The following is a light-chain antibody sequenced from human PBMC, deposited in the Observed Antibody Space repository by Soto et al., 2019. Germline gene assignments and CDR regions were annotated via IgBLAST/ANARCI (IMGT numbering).Light chain of an antibody. CDR2: KVS. CDR1: QSLVCSDGNTY. Sequence: EVVMTQSRRSLPFAGGERATISCVSIQSLVCSDGNTYLNWFQQRPGQSPRRLIYKVSHRDSGVPDRFSGSGSGTDFTLEISRVEAEDVGVYYCMQGTHWPWTFGQGTKVDI. CDR3: MQGTHWPWT. V-gene: IGKV2-30*01. J-gene: IGKJ1*01.